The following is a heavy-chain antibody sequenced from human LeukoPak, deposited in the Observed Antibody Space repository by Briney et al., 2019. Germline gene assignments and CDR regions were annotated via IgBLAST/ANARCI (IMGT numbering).Heavy chain of an antibody. Sequence: SETLSLTCAVYGGSFSGYYWSWIRQPPGKGLEWIGEINHSGSTNYNPSLKSRVTISVDTSRNQFSLKLSSVTAADTAVYYCARGVGYQLLFGVDYWGQGTLVTVSS. CDR3: ARGVGYQLLFGVDY. CDR2: INHSGST. CDR1: GGSFSGYY. D-gene: IGHD2-2*01. V-gene: IGHV4-34*01. J-gene: IGHJ4*02.